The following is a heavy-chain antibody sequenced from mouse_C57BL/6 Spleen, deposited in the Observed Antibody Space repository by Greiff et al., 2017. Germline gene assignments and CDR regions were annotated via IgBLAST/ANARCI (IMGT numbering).Heavy chain of an antibody. Sequence: DVMLVESGGDLVKPGGSLKLSCAASGFTFSSYGMSWVRQTPDKRLEWVATISSGGSYTYYPDSVKGRFTISRDNAKNTLYLQMSSLKSEDTAMYYCARHKLPGGYYFDYWGQGTTLTVSS. CDR3: ARHKLPGGYYFDY. CDR1: GFTFSSYG. D-gene: IGHD1-1*01. V-gene: IGHV5-6*02. J-gene: IGHJ2*01. CDR2: ISSGGSYT.